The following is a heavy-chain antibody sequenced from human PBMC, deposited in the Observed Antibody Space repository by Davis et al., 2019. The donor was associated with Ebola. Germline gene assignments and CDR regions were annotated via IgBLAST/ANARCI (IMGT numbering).Heavy chain of an antibody. Sequence: GESLKISCTGSGYSFTSYWIGWVRQMPGKGLEWLGIIYPGDSDTRYSPSLQRQVTISADKSISTAYLQWSSLKASDTAMYYCARLGGDVDYYYYSMDVWGQGTTVTVSS. CDR1: GYSFTSYW. D-gene: IGHD2-21*01. CDR2: IYPGDSDT. V-gene: IGHV5-51*01. J-gene: IGHJ6*02. CDR3: ARLGGDVDYYYYSMDV.